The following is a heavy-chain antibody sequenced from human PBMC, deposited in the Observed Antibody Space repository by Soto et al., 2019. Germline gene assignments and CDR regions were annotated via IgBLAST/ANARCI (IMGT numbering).Heavy chain of an antibody. V-gene: IGHV4-31*03. CDR1: GGSISSGGYY. CDR3: AREPVYLYYGSGSFVFDY. CDR2: IYYSGST. J-gene: IGHJ4*02. Sequence: SETLSLTCTVSGGSISSGGYYWSWIRQHPGKGLEWIGYIYYSGSTYYNPSLKSRVTISVDTSKNQFSLKLSFVTAADTAVYYCAREPVYLYYGSGSFVFDYWGQGTLVTVSS. D-gene: IGHD3-10*01.